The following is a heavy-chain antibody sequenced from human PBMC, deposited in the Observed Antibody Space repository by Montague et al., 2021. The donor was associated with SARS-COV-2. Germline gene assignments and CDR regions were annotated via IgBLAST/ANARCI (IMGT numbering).Heavy chain of an antibody. CDR3: ASLNIVARTDYYYGTDV. J-gene: IGHJ6*02. CDR1: GDSNSTSQYY. D-gene: IGHD5-12*01. CDR2: IYYSGST. Sequence: SETLSLTCTVSGDSNSTSQYYWGWIRQPPGKGLEWIGTIYYSGSTYYDPSLKSRVPISEDTSKNQFSLRLSSVTAADTAVYYCASLNIVARTDYYYGTDVWGRGITVTVSS. V-gene: IGHV4-39*01.